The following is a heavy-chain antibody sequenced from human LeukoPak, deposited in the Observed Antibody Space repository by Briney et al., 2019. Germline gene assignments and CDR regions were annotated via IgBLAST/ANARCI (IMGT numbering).Heavy chain of an antibody. Sequence: GRSLRLSCAASGFTFDDYAMHWVRQAPGKGLEWVSGISWNSGSIGYADSVKGRFTISRDNAKNSPYLQMNSLRAEDTALYYCATSRRWFGEVDYWGQGTLVTVSS. CDR1: GFTFDDYA. V-gene: IGHV3-9*01. D-gene: IGHD3-10*01. J-gene: IGHJ4*02. CDR2: ISWNSGSI. CDR3: ATSRRWFGEVDY.